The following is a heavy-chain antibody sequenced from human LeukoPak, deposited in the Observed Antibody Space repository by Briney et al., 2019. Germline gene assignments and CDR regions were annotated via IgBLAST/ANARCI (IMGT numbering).Heavy chain of an antibody. J-gene: IGHJ4*02. CDR1: GGSIRNYY. D-gene: IGHD2-21*01. Sequence: PSETLSLTCTVSGGSIRNYYWNWIRQPPGKGLEWIGYTSDSGNTDYKPSLKSRVTISVDTSKNQFSLKLTSATAADPAVYYCARWHSHGRYFDYWGQGALVTVSS. V-gene: IGHV4-59*01. CDR2: TSDSGNT. CDR3: ARWHSHGRYFDY.